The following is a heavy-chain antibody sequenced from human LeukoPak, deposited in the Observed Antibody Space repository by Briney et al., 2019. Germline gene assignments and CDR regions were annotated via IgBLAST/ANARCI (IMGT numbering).Heavy chain of an antibody. Sequence: SETLSLTCTVSGGSISSSSYYWGWIRQPPGKGLEWIGSIYYSGSTYYNPSLKSRVTISVHTSKNQFSLKLRSVTAADTAVYYCARETSQKGAHYMDVWGKGTTVTISS. D-gene: IGHD3-16*01. CDR2: IYYSGST. V-gene: IGHV4-39*07. CDR1: GGSISSSSYY. CDR3: ARETSQKGAHYMDV. J-gene: IGHJ6*03.